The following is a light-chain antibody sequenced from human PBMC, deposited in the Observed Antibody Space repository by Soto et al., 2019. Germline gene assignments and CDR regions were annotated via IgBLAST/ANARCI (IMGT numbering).Light chain of an antibody. J-gene: IGKJ4*01. Sequence: DIQMTQSPSSVSASVGDRVTITCRASQDISRWLAWYQQKPGKAPKLLIYGASNLQSEVPSRFSGSGSGTDFTLTISSLQPEDFATYYCQQATRFPVSFGGGTKVEIK. V-gene: IGKV1-12*01. CDR1: QDISRW. CDR3: QQATRFPVS. CDR2: GAS.